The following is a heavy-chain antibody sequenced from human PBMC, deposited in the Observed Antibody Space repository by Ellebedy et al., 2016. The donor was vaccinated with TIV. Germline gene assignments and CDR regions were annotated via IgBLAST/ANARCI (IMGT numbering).Heavy chain of an antibody. CDR2: INHSGST. CDR1: AGSISGYY. V-gene: IGHV4-34*01. Sequence: SETLSLTCAVYAGSISGYYWSWIRQPPGKGLEWIGEINHSGSTNYNPSLKSRVTISVDTSKNQFSLKVTSVTAADTAVYYCARGRTGTSDYWGQGTLVTVSS. CDR3: ARGRTGTSDY. J-gene: IGHJ4*02. D-gene: IGHD1-1*01.